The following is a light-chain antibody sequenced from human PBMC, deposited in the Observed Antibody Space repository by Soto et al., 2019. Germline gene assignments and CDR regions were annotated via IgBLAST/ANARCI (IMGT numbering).Light chain of an antibody. CDR1: QGIKND. V-gene: IGKV1-6*01. J-gene: IGKJ2*01. CDR3: LQDYNYPYT. Sequence: AIQLTQSPASLSASVGDRVTITCRASQGIKNDIAWYQQRPGKAPKLLIYAASTLQSGVPSRFSGSGSGTDFTLTISSLQPEDFASYYCLQDYNYPYTFGQGTKLEIK. CDR2: AAS.